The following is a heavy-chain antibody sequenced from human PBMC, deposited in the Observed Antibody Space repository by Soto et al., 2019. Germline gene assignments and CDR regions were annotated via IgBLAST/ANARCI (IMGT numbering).Heavy chain of an antibody. CDR2: INPDSGGS. V-gene: IGHV1-2*02. J-gene: IGHJ3*01. Sequence: QVHLVQSGPEVRKPGASVKVSCKASAYTFTDYFIHWVRQAPGQGLEWMAWINPDSGGSNYAQKFQGRVTMTRDTSISTAYMELSGLRSDDTAIYYCARLRVPHDSLPYPYDAFDVWGQGTFVTVSS. D-gene: IGHD3-22*01. CDR3: ARLRVPHDSLPYPYDAFDV. CDR1: AYTFTDYF.